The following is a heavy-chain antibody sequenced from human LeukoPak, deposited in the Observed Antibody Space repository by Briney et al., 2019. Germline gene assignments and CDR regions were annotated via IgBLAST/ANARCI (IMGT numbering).Heavy chain of an antibody. J-gene: IGHJ3*02. D-gene: IGHD5-12*01. CDR3: ARHSRSAYTGYENAFDI. V-gene: IGHV4-39*01. Sequence: SETLSLTCTVSGGSISSNSYYWGWIRQPPGKGLEWIGSLHYSGSTYYNPSLTSRVTISVDTSKNQFSLKLTSVTAADTGIYYCARHSRSAYTGYENAFDIWGQGTMVTVSS. CDR2: LHYSGST. CDR1: GGSISSNSYY.